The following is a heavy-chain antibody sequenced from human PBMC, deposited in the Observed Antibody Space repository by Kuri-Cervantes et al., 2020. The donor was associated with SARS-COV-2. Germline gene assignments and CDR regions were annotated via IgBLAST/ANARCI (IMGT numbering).Heavy chain of an antibody. CDR2: INPDGSYT. Sequence: GESLKISCAASGFTFSGHWIHWVRQAPGKGLVWVSRINPDGSYTNNADSVKGRFTFSRDNTKNSLYLQMNNLTAGDTALYYCARRHYDVLTGSLYGMDVWGQGTTVTVSS. CDR1: GFTFSGHW. D-gene: IGHD3-9*01. J-gene: IGHJ6*02. V-gene: IGHV3-74*01. CDR3: ARRHYDVLTGSLYGMDV.